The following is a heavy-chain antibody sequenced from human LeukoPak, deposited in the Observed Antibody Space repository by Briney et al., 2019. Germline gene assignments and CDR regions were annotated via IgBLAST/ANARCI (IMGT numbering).Heavy chain of an antibody. V-gene: IGHV1-69*02. Sequence: SVKVSCKASGGTFSSYTISWVRQAPGQGLEWMGRIIPILGIANYAQKFQGRVTITADKSTSTAYMELSSLRSEDTAVYYCARGYCSSTSCHYGYYYMDVWGKGTTVTVSS. D-gene: IGHD2-2*01. J-gene: IGHJ6*03. CDR1: GGTFSSYT. CDR2: IIPILGIA. CDR3: ARGYCSSTSCHYGYYYMDV.